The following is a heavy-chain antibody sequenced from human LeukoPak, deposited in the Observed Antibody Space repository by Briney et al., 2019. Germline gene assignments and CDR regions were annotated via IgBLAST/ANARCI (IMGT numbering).Heavy chain of an antibody. J-gene: IGHJ4*02. CDR3: ARFVWGSYRYGHY. CDR2: IYYSGST. CDR1: GDSISSGSYY. V-gene: IGHV4-39*01. Sequence: SQTLSLTCTVSGDSISSGSYYWGWIRQPPGKGLEWIGSIYYSGSTYYNPSLRDRVTISVDTSNNQFSLELSSVTAADTAVYYCARFVWGSYRYGHYWGQGTLVTVSS. D-gene: IGHD3-16*02.